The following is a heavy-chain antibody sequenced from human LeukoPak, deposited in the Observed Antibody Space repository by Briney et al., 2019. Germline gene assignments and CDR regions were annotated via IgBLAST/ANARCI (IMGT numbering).Heavy chain of an antibody. J-gene: IGHJ3*01. V-gene: IGHV4-59*01. CDR2: VYYTGST. CDR1: GGSISSYY. Sequence: SETLSRTCTVSGGSISSYYWIWIRQPPGEGLGWSGYVYYTGSTDYNPSLKGRVTISVDTSKNQFSLKLSSVTAADTAVYYCATYLVYGGNGYEAALDVWGQGTMVTVSS. D-gene: IGHD4-23*01. CDR3: ATYLVYGGNGYEAALDV.